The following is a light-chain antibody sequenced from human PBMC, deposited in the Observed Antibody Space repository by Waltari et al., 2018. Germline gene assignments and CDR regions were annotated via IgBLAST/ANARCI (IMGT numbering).Light chain of an antibody. V-gene: IGKV4-1*01. CDR1: QSLLYNAHDKNS. CDR3: QQYYSRRT. Sequence: QSLLYNAHDKNSLAWYQQGRGQPPKLRFDWASTRHCGVPDRFSGSGSATDFTLTISSLQAEDVAVYYGQQYYSRRTFGQGTRGEIK. CDR2: WAS. J-gene: IGKJ1*01.